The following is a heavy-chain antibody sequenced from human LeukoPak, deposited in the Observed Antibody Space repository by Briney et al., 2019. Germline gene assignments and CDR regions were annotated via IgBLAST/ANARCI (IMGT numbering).Heavy chain of an antibody. CDR2: IYYSGST. CDR1: GGSISSSSYY. CDR3: ARVGGIAAAGTVY. D-gene: IGHD6-13*01. Sequence: SETLSLTCTVSGGSISSSSYYWGWIRQPPGKGLEWIGSIYYSGSTYYNPSLKSRVTISVDTSKNQFSLKLSSVTAADTAVYYCARVGGIAAAGTVYWGQGTLVTVSS. V-gene: IGHV4-39*07. J-gene: IGHJ4*02.